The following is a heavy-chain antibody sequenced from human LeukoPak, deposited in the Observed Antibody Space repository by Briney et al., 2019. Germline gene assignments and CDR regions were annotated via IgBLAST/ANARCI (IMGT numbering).Heavy chain of an antibody. CDR3: ARRRRGFWSGYYTEGYYYYMDV. J-gene: IGHJ6*03. D-gene: IGHD3-3*01. V-gene: IGHV4-34*01. CDR1: GGSFSGYY. Sequence: SETPSLTCAVYGGSFSGYYWSWIRQPPGKGLEWIGEINHSGSTNYNPSLKSRVTISVDTSKNQFSLKLSSVTAADTAVYYCARRRRGFWSGYYTEGYYYYMDVWGKGTTVTVSS. CDR2: INHSGST.